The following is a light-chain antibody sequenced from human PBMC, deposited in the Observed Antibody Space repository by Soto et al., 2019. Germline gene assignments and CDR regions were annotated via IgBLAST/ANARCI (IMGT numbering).Light chain of an antibody. V-gene: IGKV1-5*03. Sequence: DIHMTQSPSTLSASVGDRVTITCRASQSMNTWLDWYQQKPGKAPNLLIYKASSLERGVPSRFSGSGSGTEFPLTISRLQPDDFSTYSCPQYNTYSRAFGQEHKLEIK. CDR2: KAS. CDR1: QSMNTW. J-gene: IGKJ2*01. CDR3: PQYNTYSRA.